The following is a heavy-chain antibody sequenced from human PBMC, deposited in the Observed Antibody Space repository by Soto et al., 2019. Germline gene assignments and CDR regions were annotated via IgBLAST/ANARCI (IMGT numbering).Heavy chain of an antibody. J-gene: IGHJ6*03. V-gene: IGHV6-1*01. D-gene: IGHD2-15*01. CDR2: TYYRSKWYN. CDR3: ARGESLVVVAATPVYYYYMDV. CDR1: GDSVSSNSAA. Sequence: SQTLSLTCAISGDSVSSNSAAWNWIRQSPSRGLEWLGRTYYRSKWYNDYAVSVKSRITINPDTSKNQFSLQLNSVTPEDTAVYHCARGESLVVVAATPVYYYYMDVWGKGTTVTVSS.